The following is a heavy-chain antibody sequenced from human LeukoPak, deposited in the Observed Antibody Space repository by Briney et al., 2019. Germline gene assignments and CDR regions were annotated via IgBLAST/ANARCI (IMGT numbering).Heavy chain of an antibody. CDR1: GFTFSSYS. D-gene: IGHD3-9*01. J-gene: IGHJ4*02. V-gene: IGHV3-21*01. CDR2: ISGSSSYI. CDR3: ARGPPTNYDILTGCYTTPQGFDY. Sequence: GGSLRLSCAASGFTFSSYSMNWVRQAPGKGLEWVSSISGSSSYIYYADSVKGRFTISRDNAKNSLYLQMNSLRAEDTAVYYCARGPPTNYDILTGCYTTPQGFDYWGQGTLVTVSS.